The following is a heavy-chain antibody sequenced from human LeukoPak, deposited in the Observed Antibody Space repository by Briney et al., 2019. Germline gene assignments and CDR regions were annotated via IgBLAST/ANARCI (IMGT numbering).Heavy chain of an antibody. CDR1: GFTFSSYW. V-gene: IGHV3-7*04. J-gene: IGHJ4*02. D-gene: IGHD5-12*01. CDR2: IREDGSERK. Sequence: GGSLRLSCAASGFTFSSYWMSWVRQAPGKGLEWVANIREDGSERKYYEDSVKGRFTISRDNTKKSLYLQMNSLRAEDTAVYYCARGGYRYEYWGQGTLVTVSS. CDR3: ARGGYRYEY.